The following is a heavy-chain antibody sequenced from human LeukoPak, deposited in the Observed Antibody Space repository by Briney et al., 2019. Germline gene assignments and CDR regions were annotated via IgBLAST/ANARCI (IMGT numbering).Heavy chain of an antibody. V-gene: IGHV4-34*01. CDR3: ARGEWGYSGYVDY. D-gene: IGHD5-12*01. CDR2: INHSGST. J-gene: IGHJ4*02. Sequence: SETLSLTCAVYGGSFSGYYWSWIRQPPGKGLEWIGEINHSGSTNYNPSLKSRVTISVDTSKNQFSLKLSSVTAADTAVYYCARGEWGYSGYVDYWGQGTLVTVSS. CDR1: GGSFSGYY.